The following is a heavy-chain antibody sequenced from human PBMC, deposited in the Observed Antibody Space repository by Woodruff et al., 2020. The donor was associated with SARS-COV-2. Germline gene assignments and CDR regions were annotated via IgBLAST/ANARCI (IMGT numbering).Heavy chain of an antibody. J-gene: IGHJ5*02. Sequence: LKSRVTISGDTSKNQFSLKLSSVTAADTAVYYCARALVYPEPLSPFDPWGQGTLVTVSS. V-gene: IGHV4-30-2*04. D-gene: IGHD1-26*01. CDR3: ARALVYPEPLSPFDP.